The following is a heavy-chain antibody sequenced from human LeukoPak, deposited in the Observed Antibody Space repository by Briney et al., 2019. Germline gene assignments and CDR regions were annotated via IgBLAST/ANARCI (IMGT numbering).Heavy chain of an antibody. CDR2: IHPGDSDT. J-gene: IGHJ5*02. D-gene: IGHD5-24*01. CDR3: ARLSAPMDWFDP. Sequence: GESLKISCKGSGYSFTSYWIGWVRQMPGKGLEWMGIIHPGDSDTRYSPSLQGQVTISADKSISTAYLQWSSLKASDTATYYCARLSAPMDWFDPWGQGTLVTVSS. V-gene: IGHV5-51*01. CDR1: GYSFTSYW.